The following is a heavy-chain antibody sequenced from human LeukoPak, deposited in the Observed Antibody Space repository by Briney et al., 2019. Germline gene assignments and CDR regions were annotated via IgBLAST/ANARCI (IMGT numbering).Heavy chain of an antibody. CDR2: IYHSGST. CDR1: GGSISSSNW. Sequence: PSGTLSLTCAVSGGSISSSNWWSWVRQPPGKGLEWIGEIYHSGSTNYNPSLKSRVTISVDKSKNQFTLKLSSVTAADTAVYYCAREGVMITFGGVIARNFDYWGQGTLVTVSS. J-gene: IGHJ4*02. CDR3: AREGVMITFGGVIARNFDY. D-gene: IGHD3-16*02. V-gene: IGHV4-4*02.